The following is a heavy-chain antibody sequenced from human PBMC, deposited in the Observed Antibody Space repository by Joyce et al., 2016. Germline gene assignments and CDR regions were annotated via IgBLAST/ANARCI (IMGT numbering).Heavy chain of an antibody. CDR2: INAGNGNT. CDR1: GYTFTGHT. V-gene: IGHV1-3*01. CDR3: ARGSSALTYFDF. J-gene: IGHJ4*02. Sequence: QVQFVQSGAEVKKPAASVKVSCKASGYTFTGHTIHWVRQAPGQRLEWMGWINAGNGNTGFSQKFQGRVTVSRDTSANTAYMEVSSLRSEDTAVYYCARGSSALTYFDFWGQGTLVTVSS. D-gene: IGHD3-10*01.